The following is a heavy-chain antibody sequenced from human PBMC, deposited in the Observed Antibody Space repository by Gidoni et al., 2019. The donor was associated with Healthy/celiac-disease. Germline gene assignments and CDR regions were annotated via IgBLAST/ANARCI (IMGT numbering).Heavy chain of an antibody. V-gene: IGHV3-15*01. CDR3: TTGTYYYDSTNYYYMDV. CDR2: IKSKTDGGTT. J-gene: IGHJ6*03. D-gene: IGHD3-22*01. Sequence: EVQLVESGGGLVKPGGSLRLSCAASGFPFNNAWMSWVRQAPGKGLEWVGRIKSKTDGGTTDYAAPVKGRFTISRDDSKNTLYLQMNSLKTEDTAVYYCTTGTYYYDSTNYYYMDVWGKGTTVTVSS. CDR1: GFPFNNAW.